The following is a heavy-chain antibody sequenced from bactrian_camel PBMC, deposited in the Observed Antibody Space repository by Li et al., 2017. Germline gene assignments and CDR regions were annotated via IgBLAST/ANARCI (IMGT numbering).Heavy chain of an antibody. J-gene: IGHJ6*01. CDR2: INSGGSST. Sequence: VQLVESGGGLVQPGGSRRLSCAASGFTFSSYAMSWVRQAPGKGFEWVSAINSGGSSTSYADSVKGRFTISQDDAKNMLYLQMNSLKPEDTAMYYCAARRGACGAEWWLFGYRGQGTQVTVS. CDR1: GFTFSSYA. V-gene: IGHV3S40*01. CDR3: AARRGACGAEWWLFGY. D-gene: IGHD7*01.